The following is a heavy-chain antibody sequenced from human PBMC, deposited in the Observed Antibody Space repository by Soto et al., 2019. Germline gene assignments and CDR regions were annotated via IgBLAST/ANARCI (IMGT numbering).Heavy chain of an antibody. CDR1: NFTFHYAW. V-gene: IGHV3-15*01. CDR3: TTDDTSDYYFQY. D-gene: IGHD3-22*01. Sequence: GGSLRLSCAASNFTFHYAWMSWVRQAPGKGLEWVGRIKATAYGGTADYAAPVKDRFTISRDDSKDTLYLHMNSLTTEDTARYYCTTDDTSDYYFQYWGQGTVVTVSS. CDR2: IKATAYGGTA. J-gene: IGHJ4*02.